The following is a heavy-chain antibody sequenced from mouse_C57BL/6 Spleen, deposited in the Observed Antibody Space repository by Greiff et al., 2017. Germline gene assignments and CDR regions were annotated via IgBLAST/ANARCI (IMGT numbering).Heavy chain of an antibody. Sequence: EVQRVESGGGLVKPGGSLKLSCAASGFTFSSYAMSWVRQTPEKRLEWVATISDGGSYTYYPDNVKGRFTISRDNAKNNLYLQMSHLKSEDTAMYYCARDSSGLYAMDYWGQGTSVTVSS. J-gene: IGHJ4*01. D-gene: IGHD3-2*02. CDR2: ISDGGSYT. CDR1: GFTFSSYA. V-gene: IGHV5-4*01. CDR3: ARDSSGLYAMDY.